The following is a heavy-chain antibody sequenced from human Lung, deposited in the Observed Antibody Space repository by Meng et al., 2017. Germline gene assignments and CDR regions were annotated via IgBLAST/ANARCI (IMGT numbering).Heavy chain of an antibody. CDR2: INHSGST. CDR1: GGSCSDYY. Sequence: LLWQWGAGLLTPAEPLHLSCVVAGGSCSDYYWVWIRQPPGKGLEWIGEINHSGSTNYNPSLGSRATISVDTSQNNLSLKLSSVTAADSAVYYCARGPTTMAHDFDYWGQGTLVTVSS. J-gene: IGHJ4*02. V-gene: IGHV4-34*01. D-gene: IGHD4-11*01. CDR3: ARGPTTMAHDFDY.